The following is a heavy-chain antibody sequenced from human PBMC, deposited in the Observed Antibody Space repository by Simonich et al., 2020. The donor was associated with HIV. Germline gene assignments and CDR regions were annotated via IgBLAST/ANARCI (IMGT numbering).Heavy chain of an antibody. J-gene: IGHJ3*02. CDR2: INQDGSTK. Sequence: EVQLVESGGGLVQPGGSLRLSGGACGFTFSNYWMTWARQAPGKGLEFVANINQDGSTKNYVDSVKGRFTISRDNAKNSLYLQMDSLRVEDTAVYYCARDPQMSSFDIWGQGTVVTVSS. V-gene: IGHV3-7*01. CDR1: GFTFSNYW. CDR3: ARDPQMSSFDI.